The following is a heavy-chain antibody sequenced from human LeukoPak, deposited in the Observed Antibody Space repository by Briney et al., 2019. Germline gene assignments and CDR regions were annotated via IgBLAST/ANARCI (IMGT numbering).Heavy chain of an antibody. J-gene: IGHJ4*02. CDR2: LYTSGST. V-gene: IGHV4-4*07. CDR3: ARGTVTTLFDY. Sequence: KTSETLSLTCFVTGGSISYYYWSWIRQPAGKGLEWIGRLYTSGSTDYNPSLKSRVTMSVDTSKNQFSLKLRSVTAADTAVYYCARGTVTTLFDYWGQGILVTVSS. CDR1: GGSISYYY. D-gene: IGHD4-17*01.